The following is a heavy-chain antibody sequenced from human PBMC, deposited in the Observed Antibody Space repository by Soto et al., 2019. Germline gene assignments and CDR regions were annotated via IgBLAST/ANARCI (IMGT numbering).Heavy chain of an antibody. Sequence: EVQLVESGGGLVQPGGYRRLSCAASGFSFSSHSMKWVRQAPGKGLEWVSYISSSGSTIYYADSVKGRFTISRDNAKNSLYLQMNSLRDDDTAVYYCARGRGYCGGTNCYLDYWGQGALVTVSS. CDR3: ARGRGYCGGTNCYLDY. V-gene: IGHV3-48*02. CDR2: ISSSGSTI. D-gene: IGHD2-21*01. J-gene: IGHJ4*02. CDR1: GFSFSSHS.